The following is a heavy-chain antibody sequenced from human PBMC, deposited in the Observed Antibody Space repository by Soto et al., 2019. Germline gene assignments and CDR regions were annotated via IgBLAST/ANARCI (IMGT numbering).Heavy chain of an antibody. Sequence: KPSETLSLTFAVYGGSFSGYYWSWIRQPPGKGLEWIGEINHSGSTNYNPSLKSRVTISVDTSKNQFSLKLSSVTAADTAVYYCALPWFGDAYYYGMDVWGQGTTVTVSS. CDR3: ALPWFGDAYYYGMDV. CDR1: GGSFSGYY. V-gene: IGHV4-34*01. D-gene: IGHD3-10*01. J-gene: IGHJ6*02. CDR2: INHSGST.